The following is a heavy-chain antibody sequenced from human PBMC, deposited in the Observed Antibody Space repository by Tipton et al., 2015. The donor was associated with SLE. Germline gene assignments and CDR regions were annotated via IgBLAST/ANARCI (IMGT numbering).Heavy chain of an antibody. V-gene: IGHV4-30-2*01. CDR2: IYHSGST. Sequence: TLSLTCAVYGGSFSGYSWTWIRQPPGKGLEWIGYIYHSGSTYYNPSLKSRVTISVDRSKNQFSLRLSSVTAADTAVYYCARDQEFGETHWGQGTLVTVSS. CDR3: ARDQEFGETH. CDR1: GGSFSGYS. D-gene: IGHD3-10*01. J-gene: IGHJ4*02.